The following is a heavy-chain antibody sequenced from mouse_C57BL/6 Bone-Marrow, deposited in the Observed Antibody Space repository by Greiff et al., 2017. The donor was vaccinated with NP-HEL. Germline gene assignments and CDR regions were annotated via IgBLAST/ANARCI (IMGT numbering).Heavy chain of an antibody. CDR3: TLTTVVATPYFDY. J-gene: IGHJ2*01. CDR1: GFTFSNYW. Sequence: DVMLVESGGGLVQPGGSMKLSCVASGFTFSNYWMNWVRQSPEKGLEWVAQIRLKSDNYATHYAESVKGRFTISRDDSKSSVYLQMNNLRAEDTGIYYCTLTTVVATPYFDYWGQGTTLTVSS. V-gene: IGHV6-3*01. D-gene: IGHD1-1*01. CDR2: IRLKSDNYAT.